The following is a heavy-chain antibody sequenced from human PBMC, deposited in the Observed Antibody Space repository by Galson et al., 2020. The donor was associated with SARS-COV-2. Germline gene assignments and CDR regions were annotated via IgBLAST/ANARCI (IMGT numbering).Heavy chain of an antibody. D-gene: IGHD1-26*01. CDR2: ISYGGSNK. CDR3: AREVGANTDY. J-gene: IGHJ4*02. CDR1: GFTFSSYA. V-gene: IGHV3-30-3*01. Sequence: GESLKISCAASGFTFSSYAMHWVRQAPGKGLEWVAVISYGGSNKYYADSVKGRFTISRDNSKNTLYLQMNSLRAEDTAVYYCAREVGANTDYWCQGTLVTVSS.